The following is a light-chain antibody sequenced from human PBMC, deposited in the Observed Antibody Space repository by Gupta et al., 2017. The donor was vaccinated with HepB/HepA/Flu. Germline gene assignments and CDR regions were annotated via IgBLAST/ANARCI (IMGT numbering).Light chain of an antibody. Sequence: AIRMTQSPFSLSASVGDRVTITCWASQGISSYLAWYQQKPAKAPKLFIYYASRLQSGVPSRFSGGGYQXDYTLTXSRRQDEDFAYYYTQQDYSTLIFGXGTKLEIK. J-gene: IGKJ2*01. CDR3: QQDYSTLI. CDR2: YAS. CDR1: QGISSY. V-gene: IGKV1D-43*01.